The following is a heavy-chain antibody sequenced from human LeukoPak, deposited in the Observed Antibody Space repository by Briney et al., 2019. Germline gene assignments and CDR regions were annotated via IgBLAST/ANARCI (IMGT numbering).Heavy chain of an antibody. J-gene: IGHJ5*02. CDR3: AKDRAYYFGSGTLGWFDP. V-gene: IGHV3-23*01. D-gene: IGHD3-10*01. CDR2: ISGSGGST. Sequence: GGSLRLSCAASGFTFSSYAMSWVRQAPGKGLEWVSAISGSGGSTYYADSVKGRFTISRDNSKNTLYLQMNSLRAGDTAVYYCAKDRAYYFGSGTLGWFDPWGQGTLVTVSS. CDR1: GFTFSSYA.